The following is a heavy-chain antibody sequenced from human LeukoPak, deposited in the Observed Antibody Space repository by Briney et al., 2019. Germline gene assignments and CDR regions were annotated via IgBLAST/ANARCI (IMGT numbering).Heavy chain of an antibody. J-gene: IGHJ4*02. CDR1: GFAFTSNAYA. Sequence: GGSLRLSCSVSGFAFTSNAYARHWVRQAPGKGLEYVATISSNGASTDYADSGKGRFTISRDNFKNTLYLQMSSLRAEDQAVYYCVNPPGYCSSTSCPGIEYWGQGTLVTVSS. CDR2: ISSNGAST. V-gene: IGHV3-64D*06. D-gene: IGHD2-2*01. CDR3: VNPPGYCSSTSCPGIEY.